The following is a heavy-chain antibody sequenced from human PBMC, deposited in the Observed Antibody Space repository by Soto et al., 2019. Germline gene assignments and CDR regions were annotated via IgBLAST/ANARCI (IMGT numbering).Heavy chain of an antibody. J-gene: IGHJ4*02. V-gene: IGHV4-30-4*01. CDR2: IYYSGST. D-gene: IGHD2-15*01. CDR1: RVSINSGDYY. Sequence: QVQLQESGPGLVKPSQTLSLTCTVSRVSINSGDYYWSWIRQPPGKGREWIGYIYYSGSTYYNPSLKSRVTISVGTSTNQFSLKLSSVTAADTAVYYCARAPYGYCSGGRCYTFDSWGQGTLVTVSS. CDR3: ARAPYGYCSGGRCYTFDS.